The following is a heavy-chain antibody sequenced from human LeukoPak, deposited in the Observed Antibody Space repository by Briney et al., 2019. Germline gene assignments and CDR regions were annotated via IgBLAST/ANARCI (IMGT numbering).Heavy chain of an antibody. J-gene: IGHJ4*02. CDR3: ARGYYDFWSGYYSIIDY. D-gene: IGHD3-3*01. V-gene: IGHV1-18*01. Sequence: ASVKVSCKASGYTFTSYGISWVRQAPGQGLEWMGWISAYNGNTNYAQKLQGRVTMTTDTSTSTAYMELRGLRSDDTAVYYCARGYYDFWSGYYSIIDYWGQGTLVTVSS. CDR1: GYTFTSYG. CDR2: ISAYNGNT.